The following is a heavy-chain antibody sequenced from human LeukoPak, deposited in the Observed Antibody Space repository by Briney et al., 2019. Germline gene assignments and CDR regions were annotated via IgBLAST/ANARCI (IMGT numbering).Heavy chain of an antibody. Sequence: GGSLRLSCAASGFTFSNAWMSWVRQAPGKGLEWVGRIKSKTDGWTTDYAAPVKGRFTISRDDSKNTLYLQMNSLKTEDTAVYYCTTDPKYYDFWSGYYTGMIGGNWFDPWGQGTLVTVSS. D-gene: IGHD3-3*01. CDR3: TTDPKYYDFWSGYYTGMIGGNWFDP. J-gene: IGHJ5*02. CDR2: IKSKTDGWTT. V-gene: IGHV3-15*01. CDR1: GFTFSNAW.